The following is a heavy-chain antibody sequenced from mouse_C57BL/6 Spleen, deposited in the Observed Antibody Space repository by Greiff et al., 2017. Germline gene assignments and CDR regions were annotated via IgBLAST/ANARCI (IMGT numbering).Heavy chain of an antibody. V-gene: IGHV1-26*01. CDR3: AKERGNYFDY. J-gene: IGHJ2*01. Sequence: VQLQQSGPELVKPGASVKISCKASGYTFTDYYMNWVKQSHGKSLEWIGDINPNNGGTSYNQKFKGKATLTVDKSSSTAYMELRSLTSEDSAVYYCAKERGNYFDYWGQGTTLTVSS. CDR1: GYTFTDYY. CDR2: INPNNGGT.